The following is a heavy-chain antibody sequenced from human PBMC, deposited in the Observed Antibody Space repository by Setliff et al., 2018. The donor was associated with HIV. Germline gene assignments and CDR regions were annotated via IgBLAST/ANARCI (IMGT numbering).Heavy chain of an antibody. CDR2: LHY. J-gene: IGHJ4*02. CDR1: VASINSGSHN. D-gene: IGHD2-15*01. V-gene: IGHV4-39*01. Sequence: SETLSLTCTVSVASINSGSHNWGWIRQPPGKGLEWIATLHYYNPSLKSRVTISTDTSKNQFSLKLSSVTAADTAVYYCAGDYAGSGRPFDYWGQGISVTVSS. CDR3: AGDYAGSGRPFDY.